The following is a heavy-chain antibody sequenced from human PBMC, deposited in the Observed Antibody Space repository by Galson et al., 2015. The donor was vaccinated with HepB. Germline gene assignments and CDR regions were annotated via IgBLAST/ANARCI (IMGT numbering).Heavy chain of an antibody. CDR1: GFTFSNAW. J-gene: IGHJ4*02. D-gene: IGHD6-13*01. V-gene: IGHV3-15*01. CDR3: TTAPFIAAADSDY. Sequence: SLRLSCAASGFTFSNAWMSWVRQAPGKGLEWVGRIKSKTDGGTTDYAAPVKGRFTISRDDSKNTLYLQMNNLKTEDTAVYYCTTAPFIAAADSDYWGQGTLVTVSS. CDR2: IKSKTDGGTT.